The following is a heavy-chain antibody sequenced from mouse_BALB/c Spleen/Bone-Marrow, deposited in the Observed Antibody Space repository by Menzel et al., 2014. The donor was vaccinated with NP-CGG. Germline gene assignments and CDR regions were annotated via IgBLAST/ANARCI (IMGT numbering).Heavy chain of an antibody. D-gene: IGHD1-2*01. Sequence: VQLQESEAELVKPGASVKLSCKASGYTFTNYDINWVRQRPEQGLEWIGWIFPGNGSTNYNEKFKGKATLTTDKSSSTAYMQLSRLTSEDPAVYFCARSNSISTATDYWGQGTTLTVSS. CDR1: GYTFTNYD. CDR3: ARSNSISTATDY. J-gene: IGHJ2*01. V-gene: IGHV1-75*01. CDR2: IFPGNGST.